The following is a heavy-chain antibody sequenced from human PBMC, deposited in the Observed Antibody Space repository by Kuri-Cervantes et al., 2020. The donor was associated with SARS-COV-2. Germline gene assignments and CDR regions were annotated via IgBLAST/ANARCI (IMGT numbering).Heavy chain of an antibody. CDR3: AKARYHGGFDY. Sequence: GESLKISCAASGFTFSSYWMSWVRQAPGKGLEWVANIKQDGSEKYYVDSVKGRFTISRDNSKNTLYLQMNSLRAEDTAVYYCAKARYHGGFDYWGQGTLVTVSS. D-gene: IGHD2-2*01. V-gene: IGHV3-7*03. CDR1: GFTFSSYW. J-gene: IGHJ4*02. CDR2: IKQDGSEK.